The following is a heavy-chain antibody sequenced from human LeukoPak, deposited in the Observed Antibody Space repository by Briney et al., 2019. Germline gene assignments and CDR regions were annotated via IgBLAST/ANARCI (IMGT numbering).Heavy chain of an antibody. CDR1: GYTFNKYG. CDR2: SSTYNGDT. CDR3: ARDRSGSLVAFDI. V-gene: IGHV1-18*01. J-gene: IGHJ3*02. Sequence: ASVKVSCKASGYTFNKYGISWLRQAPGQGLEWMGWSSTYNGDTKSAQKVQGRVTMTTDTPTSTAYMELGSLRSGDTAMYYCARDRSGSLVAFDIWGQGTMVTVSP. D-gene: IGHD3-10*01.